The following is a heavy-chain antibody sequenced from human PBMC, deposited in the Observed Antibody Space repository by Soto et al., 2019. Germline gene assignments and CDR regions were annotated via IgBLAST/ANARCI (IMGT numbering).Heavy chain of an antibody. J-gene: IGHJ4*02. CDR2: INPSGGST. V-gene: IGHV1-46*01. Sequence: QVQLVQSGAEVKKPGASVKVSCKASGYTFTSYYMHWVRQAPEQGLEWMGIINPSGGSTSYAQKFQGRVTMTRDKSTSTVYVELGSPRSEHTAVYYCASEVWDWNDGGPFGYWGQGTLVTVSS. D-gene: IGHD1-1*01. CDR1: GYTFTSYY. CDR3: ASEVWDWNDGGPFGY.